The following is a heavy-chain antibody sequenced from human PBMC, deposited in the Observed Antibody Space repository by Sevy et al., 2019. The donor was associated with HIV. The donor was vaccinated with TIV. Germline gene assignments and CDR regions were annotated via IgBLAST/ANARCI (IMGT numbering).Heavy chain of an antibody. J-gene: IGHJ3*02. CDR1: GFTFSSYS. CDR3: ARDPGSYPPLGAFDI. D-gene: IGHD1-26*01. V-gene: IGHV3-21*01. CDR2: ISSSSSYI. Sequence: GGSLRLSCAASGFTFSSYSMNWVRQAPGKGLEWVSSISSSSSYIYYADSVKGRFTISRDNAKNSLYLQMNSLRAEDTAVYYCARDPGSYPPLGAFDIWGQGTMVTASS.